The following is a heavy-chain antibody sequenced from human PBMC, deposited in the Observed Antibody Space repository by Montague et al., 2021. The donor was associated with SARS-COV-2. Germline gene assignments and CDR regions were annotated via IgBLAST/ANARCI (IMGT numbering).Heavy chain of an antibody. J-gene: IGHJ6*02. CDR1: GSSLSTSGMC. V-gene: IGHV2-70*01. CDR3: ARMVTIFSLGGYYYYYGMDV. D-gene: IGHD3-9*01. Sequence: PALVKPTQTLTLTCTFSGSSLSTSGMCVSWIRQPPGKALEWLALIDWDDDKYYSTSLKTRLTISKDTSKNQVVLTMTNMDPVDTATYYCARMVTIFSLGGYYYYYGMDVRGQGTTVTVSS. CDR2: IDWDDDK.